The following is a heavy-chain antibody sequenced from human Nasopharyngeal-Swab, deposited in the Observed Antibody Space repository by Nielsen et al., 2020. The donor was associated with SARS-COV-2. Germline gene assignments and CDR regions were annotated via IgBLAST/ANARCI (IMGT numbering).Heavy chain of an antibody. CDR3: VREWGSGMSHFDL. J-gene: IGHJ2*01. V-gene: IGHV3-13*01. CDR1: GFTFSSYE. Sequence: LSLTCAASGFTFSSYEIHWVRQVPGKSLEWVSAIGIAGDTFYGDPVKGRFTISRENGKDSSYLQMNSLRAGDTAVYYCVREWGSGMSHFDLWGRGTQVTVSS. D-gene: IGHD3-10*01. CDR2: IGIAGDT.